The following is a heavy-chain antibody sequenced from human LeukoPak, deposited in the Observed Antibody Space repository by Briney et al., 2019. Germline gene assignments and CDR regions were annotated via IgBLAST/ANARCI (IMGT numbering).Heavy chain of an antibody. CDR1: GFTVSSNY. CDR3: ARADYGGNAEWDY. CDR2: IYSGGST. J-gene: IGHJ4*02. D-gene: IGHD4-23*01. V-gene: IGHV3-66*01. Sequence: PGGSLRLSCAASGFTVSSNYMSWVRQAPGKGRGWVSVIYSGGSTYYADSVKGRFTISRDNSKNTLYLQMNSLRAEDMAVYYCARADYGGNAEWDYWGQGTLVTVSS.